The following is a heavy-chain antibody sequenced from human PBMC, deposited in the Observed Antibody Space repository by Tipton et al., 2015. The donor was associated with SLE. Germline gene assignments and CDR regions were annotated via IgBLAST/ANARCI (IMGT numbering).Heavy chain of an antibody. Sequence: TLSLTCIVSGGSISSYYWGWIRQPPHKGLEYIGSVFYSGGTYYNPSLKSRVTISVGTSKNQISLNLSSVTAADTAVYYCARGRVNYIRGSYRPSSFDYWGQGTQVTVSS. V-gene: IGHV4-39*07. D-gene: IGHD3-16*02. CDR3: ARGRVNYIRGSYRPSSFDY. CDR1: GGSISSYY. CDR2: VFYSGGT. J-gene: IGHJ4*02.